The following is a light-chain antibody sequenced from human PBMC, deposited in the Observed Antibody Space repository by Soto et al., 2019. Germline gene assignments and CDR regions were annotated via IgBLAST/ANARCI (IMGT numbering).Light chain of an antibody. CDR1: SSDVGGYNY. CDR2: DVS. V-gene: IGLV2-14*03. J-gene: IGLJ1*01. CDR3: SSYTTTNTRQIV. Sequence: QSVLTQPASVSGSPGQSITVSCTGTSSDVGGYNYVSWDQHHPAKAPNLMIFDVSNRPSGVSNRFSGSKSGNTASLTISGLQPEDEADYYCSSYTTTNTRQIVFGTGTKVTVL.